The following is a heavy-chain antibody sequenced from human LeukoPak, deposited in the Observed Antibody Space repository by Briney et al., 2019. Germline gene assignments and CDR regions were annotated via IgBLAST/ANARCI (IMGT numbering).Heavy chain of an antibody. CDR3: AREGVAGTYYYYMDV. J-gene: IGHJ6*03. Sequence: SETLSLTCTVSDYSISSGYYWGWIRQPAGKGLEWIGRIYTSGSTNYNPSLKSRVTISVDTSKNQFSLKLSSVTAADTAVYYCAREGVAGTYYYYMDVWGKGTTVTISS. D-gene: IGHD6-13*01. CDR1: DYSISSGYY. V-gene: IGHV4-61*02. CDR2: IYTSGST.